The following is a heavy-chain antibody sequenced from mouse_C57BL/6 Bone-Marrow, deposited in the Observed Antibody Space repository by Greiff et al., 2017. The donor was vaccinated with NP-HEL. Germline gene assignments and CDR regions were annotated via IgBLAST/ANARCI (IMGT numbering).Heavy chain of an antibody. CDR2: IDPSDSYT. CDR1: GYTFTSYW. CDR3: ARWGVRAMDY. V-gene: IGHV1-50*01. Sequence: QVQLQQPGAELVKPGASVKLSCKASGYTFTSYWMQWVKQRPGQGLEWIGEIDPSDSYTNYNQKFKGKATLTVDTSSSTAYMQLSSLTSEDSAVYYCARWGVRAMDYWGQGTSVTVSS. J-gene: IGHJ4*01.